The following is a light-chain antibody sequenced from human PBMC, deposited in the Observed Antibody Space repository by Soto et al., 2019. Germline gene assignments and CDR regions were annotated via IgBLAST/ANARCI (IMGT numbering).Light chain of an antibody. Sequence: QSVLTQPPSASATPGQRVTISCSGRSSDVGSNTVNWYQQFPGAAPTLLIYSNDQRPSGVPDRFSASKSGTSASLAISGLQSEDEADYYCATWDDSLFGHVFGTGTKVTVL. CDR1: SSDVGSNT. V-gene: IGLV1-44*01. CDR2: SND. J-gene: IGLJ1*01. CDR3: ATWDDSLFGHV.